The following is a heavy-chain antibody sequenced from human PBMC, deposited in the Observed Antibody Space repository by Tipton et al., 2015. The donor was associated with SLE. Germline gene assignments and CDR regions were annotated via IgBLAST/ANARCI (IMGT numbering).Heavy chain of an antibody. CDR3: ARDGSGYDSRVFDY. J-gene: IGHJ4*02. CDR2: IYHSGST. Sequence: TLSLTCAVSGGSISSGGYSWSWIRQPPGKGLEWIGYIYHSGSTYYDPSLKSRVTISVDRSKNQFSLKLSSVTAADTAVYYCARDGSGYDSRVFDYWGQGTLVTVSS. V-gene: IGHV4-30-2*01. CDR1: GGSISSGGYS. D-gene: IGHD5-12*01.